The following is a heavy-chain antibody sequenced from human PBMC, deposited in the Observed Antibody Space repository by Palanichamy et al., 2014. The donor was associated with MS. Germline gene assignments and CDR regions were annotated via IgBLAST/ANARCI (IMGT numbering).Heavy chain of an antibody. V-gene: IGHV3-21*01. CDR3: ARDKDGYDDGLPAY. CDR1: GFTFSDFS. CDR2: ISRRSTFL. J-gene: IGHJ4*02. D-gene: IGHD5-12*01. Sequence: EVQLVESGGGLVKPGGSLRLSCAASGFTFSDFSMNWVRQAPGKGPEWVSSISRRSTFLHYADAVKGRFTISRDDAKNSLYLQMDSLRAEDTGLYYCARDKDGYDDGLPAYWGQGTLVTVSS.